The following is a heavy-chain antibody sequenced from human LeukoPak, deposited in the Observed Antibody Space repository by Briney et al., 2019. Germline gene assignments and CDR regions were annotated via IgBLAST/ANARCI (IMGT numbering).Heavy chain of an antibody. J-gene: IGHJ4*02. D-gene: IGHD6-19*01. Sequence: GGSLRLSCAASGFTVSSNYMSCVRQAPGKGLEWVANIKQDGSEKYYVDSVKGRFTISRDNAKNSLYLQMNSLRAEDTAVYYCARVGPSGWYRGDYFDYWGQGTLVTVSS. CDR2: IKQDGSEK. V-gene: IGHV3-7*05. CDR1: GFTVSSNY. CDR3: ARVGPSGWYRGDYFDY.